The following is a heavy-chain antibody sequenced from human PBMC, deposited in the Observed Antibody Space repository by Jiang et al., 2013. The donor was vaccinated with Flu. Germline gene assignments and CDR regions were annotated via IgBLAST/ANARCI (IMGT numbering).Heavy chain of an antibody. CDR3: ARLDYFSTTYHAGLFDF. CDR2: VYYSGST. J-gene: IGHJ4*02. CDR1: GASISSDDYY. Sequence: PGLVKPSETLSLTCTVSGASISSDDYYWGWIRQPPGKGLQWIGSVYYSGSTYYNPSLESRIAISVDRSRNQFSLKLTSVTAADTAVYYCARLDYFSTTYHAGLFDFWGQGSLVTVSS. D-gene: IGHD2/OR15-2a*01. V-gene: IGHV4-39*01.